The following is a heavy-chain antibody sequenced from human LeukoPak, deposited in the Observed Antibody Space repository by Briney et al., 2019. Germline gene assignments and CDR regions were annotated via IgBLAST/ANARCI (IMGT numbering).Heavy chain of an antibody. Sequence: PRASVKLSCNASGYTFTGYYKHWVRPSPGQGPESMGWINPTSGGTKYAQKFQGRVTMTRDTPISTAYMELSRLKSDDTAVYYCARGFMFSGLVDYWGQGTLVTVSS. J-gene: IGHJ4*02. CDR3: ARGFMFSGLVDY. V-gene: IGHV1-2*02. CDR2: INPTSGGT. D-gene: IGHD3-16*01. CDR1: GYTFTGYY.